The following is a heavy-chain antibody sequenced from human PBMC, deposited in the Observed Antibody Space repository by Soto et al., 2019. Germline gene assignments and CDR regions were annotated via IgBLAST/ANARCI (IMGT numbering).Heavy chain of an antibody. D-gene: IGHD6-13*01. CDR2: INSRGGST. CDR3: AKGVAATGTNPDY. V-gene: IGHV3-23*01. CDR1: GFTFSSYD. Sequence: EVQLLESGGGLVQPGGSLRLSCAGSGFTFSSYDMSWVRQAPGKGLEWVSTINSRGGSTYHPDSVKGRFTISRDNSKNTLYLEMNSLRAEDTAVYYCAKGVAATGTNPDYWGPGTLVTVSA. J-gene: IGHJ4*02.